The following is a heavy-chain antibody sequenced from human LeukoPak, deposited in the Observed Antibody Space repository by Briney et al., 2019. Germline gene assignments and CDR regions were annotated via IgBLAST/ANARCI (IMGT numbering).Heavy chain of an antibody. J-gene: IGHJ4*02. V-gene: IGHV3-23*01. Sequence: GGSLRLSCAASGFTFSSYAMSGVRQAPGKGLEWVSAISGSGGSTYYADSVRGRFTISRDNSKNTLYLQMNSLRAEDTAVYYCAKDTHSQPPAFFDYWGQGTLVTVSS. CDR2: ISGSGGST. D-gene: IGHD2-15*01. CDR1: GFTFSSYA. CDR3: AKDTHSQPPAFFDY.